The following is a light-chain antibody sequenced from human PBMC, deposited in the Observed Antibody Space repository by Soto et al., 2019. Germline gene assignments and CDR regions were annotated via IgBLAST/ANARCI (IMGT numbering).Light chain of an antibody. J-gene: IGLJ1*01. CDR2: ESS. CDR1: SSDVGSYNL. Sequence: QSVLTQPASVSGSPGQSITISCTGTSSDVGSYNLVSWYQQHPGKAPKLIICESSKRPSGVSNRFSGSKSGNTASLTISGLQAEDEADYSCCSYAGSSTLGVLGTGTKVTVL. CDR3: CSYAGSSTLGV. V-gene: IGLV2-23*01.